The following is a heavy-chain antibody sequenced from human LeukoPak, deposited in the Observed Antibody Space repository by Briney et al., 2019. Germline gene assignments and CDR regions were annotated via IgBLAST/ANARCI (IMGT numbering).Heavy chain of an antibody. D-gene: IGHD2-15*01. CDR1: GYTFTSYG. V-gene: IGHV1-18*01. J-gene: IGHJ6*03. Sequence: ASVKVSCKASGYTFTSYGISWVRQAPGQGLEWMGWISAYNGNTNYAQKFQGRVTMTRDTSISTAYMELSRLRSDDTAVYYCARSRVVVVVGYMDVWGKGTTVTVSS. CDR3: ARSRVVVVVGYMDV. CDR2: ISAYNGNT.